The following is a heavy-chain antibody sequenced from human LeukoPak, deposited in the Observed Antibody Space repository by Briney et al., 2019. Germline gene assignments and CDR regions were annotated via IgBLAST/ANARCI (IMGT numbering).Heavy chain of an antibody. CDR1: GYTFTSYY. Sequence: VASVKVSCKASGYTFTSYYMHWVRQAPGQGLEWMGIINPSGGSTSYAQKFQGRVTMTRDMSTSTVYMELSSLRSEDTAVYYCATDREGKFSASFAKFDYWGQGILVTVSS. J-gene: IGHJ4*02. D-gene: IGHD1-26*01. V-gene: IGHV1-46*01. CDR2: INPSGGST. CDR3: ATDREGKFSASFAKFDY.